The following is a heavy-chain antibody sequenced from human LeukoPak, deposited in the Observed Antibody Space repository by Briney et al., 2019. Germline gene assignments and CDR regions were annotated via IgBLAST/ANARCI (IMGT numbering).Heavy chain of an antibody. V-gene: IGHV3-21*01. CDR3: ARAEVEWLLTY. Sequence: GGSLRLSCAASGLPFSNYTMHWVRQAPGKGLEWISCISSGSNYIFYADSVKGRFTISRDNAKNSLYLEMNSLRGEDTAVYYCARAEVEWLLTYWGQGTLVTVSS. CDR2: ISSGSNYI. J-gene: IGHJ4*02. D-gene: IGHD3-3*01. CDR1: GLPFSNYT.